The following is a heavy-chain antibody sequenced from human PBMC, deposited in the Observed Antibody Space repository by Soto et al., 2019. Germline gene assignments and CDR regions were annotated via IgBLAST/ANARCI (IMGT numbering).Heavy chain of an antibody. CDR3: AKILTAAGVAY. J-gene: IGHJ4*02. D-gene: IGHD6-13*01. V-gene: IGHV3-23*01. Sequence: GGSLRLSCAASGFTFSSHGMAWVRQAPGKGLDRVSSIGSTGDSTYYADSVKGRFTISRDNSKNTLYLQMNSLRAEDTAVYYCAKILTAAGVAYWGQGTLVTVSS. CDR2: IGSTGDST. CDR1: GFTFSSHG.